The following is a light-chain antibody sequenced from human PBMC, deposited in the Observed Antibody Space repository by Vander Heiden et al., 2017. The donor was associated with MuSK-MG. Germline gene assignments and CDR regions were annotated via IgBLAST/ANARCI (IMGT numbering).Light chain of an antibody. CDR3: LQDSSYPRT. V-gene: IGKV1-6*02. CDR2: GAS. CDR1: QDIGSD. J-gene: IGKJ1*01. Sequence: ATQMTPSPSSVYASVGDRVAVTCRTSQDIGSDLIWLQQKPGKAPERLIYGASTLHSGVPSRFSGSGSGSEFTLAISGLQPEDFATYFCLQDSSYPRTFGQGTTVEVK.